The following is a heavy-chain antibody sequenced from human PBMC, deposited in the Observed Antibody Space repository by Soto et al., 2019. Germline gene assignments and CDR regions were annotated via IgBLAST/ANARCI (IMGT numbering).Heavy chain of an antibody. CDR2: ISGSGDST. Sequence: EVQLLESGGGLVQPGGSLRLSCAASGFTFSTYAMNWVRQAPGKRLGWVSGISGSGDSTYYGDSVKGRFTVSRDNSNNTLYLQMNSLRAEDKGVFYCAKERSSGWSFDYWGQGTLVTVSS. CDR3: AKERSSGWSFDY. D-gene: IGHD6-19*01. J-gene: IGHJ4*02. V-gene: IGHV3-23*01. CDR1: GFTFSTYA.